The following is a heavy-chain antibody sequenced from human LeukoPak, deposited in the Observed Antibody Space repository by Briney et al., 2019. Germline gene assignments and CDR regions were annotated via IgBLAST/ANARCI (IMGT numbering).Heavy chain of an antibody. CDR1: DEVITSNNW. V-gene: IGHV4-4*02. CDR3: ARESRIAVAGTRWFDP. CDR2: IFHSGTT. D-gene: IGHD6-19*01. J-gene: IGHJ5*02. Sequence: SGTLSLTCTVSDEVITSNNWWSWVRQSPGKGLEWIGEIFHSGTTRYKASLESRVTMLLDKSKNQFSLKLSSVTAADTAVYYCARESRIAVAGTRWFDPWGQGTLVTVSS.